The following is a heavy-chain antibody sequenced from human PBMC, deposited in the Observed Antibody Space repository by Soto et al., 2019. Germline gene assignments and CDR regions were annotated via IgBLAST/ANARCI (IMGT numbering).Heavy chain of an antibody. J-gene: IGHJ6*02. Sequence: QAQLVQSGAEVKKPGSSVKVSCKASGGTFNSYVMSWVRQAPGQGLEWMGGIITFLDTTNFAQKFQGRVTITADKSTSTAYIELSSLRSEDTAVYYCARGHPQGGMDVWGQGTTVTVSS. CDR1: GGTFNSYV. CDR3: ARGHPQGGMDV. CDR2: IITFLDTT. V-gene: IGHV1-69*06.